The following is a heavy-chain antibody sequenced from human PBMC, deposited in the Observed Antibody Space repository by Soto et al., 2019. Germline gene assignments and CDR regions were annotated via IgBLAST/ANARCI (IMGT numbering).Heavy chain of an antibody. CDR2: ISYDGSNK. J-gene: IGHJ4*02. D-gene: IGHD3-22*01. CDR1: GFTFSSYG. CDR3: AKVDGLQHPYYYDSSGYPRGPLDY. V-gene: IGHV3-30*18. Sequence: QVQLVESGGGVVQPGRSLRLSCAASGFTFSSYGMHWVRQAPGKGLEWVAVISYDGSNKYYADSVKGRFTISRDNSKNTLYLQMNSLRAEDTAVYYCAKVDGLQHPYYYDSSGYPRGPLDYWGQGTLVTVSS.